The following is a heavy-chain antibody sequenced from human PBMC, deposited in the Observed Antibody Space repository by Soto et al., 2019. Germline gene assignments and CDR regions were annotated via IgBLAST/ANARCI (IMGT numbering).Heavy chain of an antibody. J-gene: IGHJ4*02. CDR1: GGSISSGDYY. D-gene: IGHD3-10*01. CDR2: IYYGGST. CDR3: ARKNYGAGSTYFDY. Sequence: PSETLSLTCTVSGGSISSGDYYWSWIRQHPGKGLEWIGYIYYGGSTYYNPSLKSRVTISVDTSKNQFSLKLNSVTAADTAVYYCARKNYGAGSTYFDYWGQGTLVTVSS. V-gene: IGHV4-31*03.